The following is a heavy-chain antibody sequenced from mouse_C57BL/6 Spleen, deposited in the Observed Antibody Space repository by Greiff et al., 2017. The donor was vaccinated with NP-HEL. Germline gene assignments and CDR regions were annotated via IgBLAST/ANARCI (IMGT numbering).Heavy chain of an antibody. V-gene: IGHV5-17*01. Sequence: EVKLVESGGGLVKPGGSLKLSCAASGFTFSDYGMHWVRQAPEKGLEWVAYISSGSSTIYYADTVKGRFTISRDNAKDTLFLQMTSLRSEDTAMYYCARSDYDEGFAYWGQGTLVTVSA. CDR3: ARSDYDEGFAY. D-gene: IGHD2-4*01. CDR1: GFTFSDYG. CDR2: ISSGSSTI. J-gene: IGHJ3*01.